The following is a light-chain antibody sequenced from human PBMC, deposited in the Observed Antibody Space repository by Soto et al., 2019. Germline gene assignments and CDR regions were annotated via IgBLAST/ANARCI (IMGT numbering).Light chain of an antibody. CDR2: DAS. CDR3: QQYNSYPWT. Sequence: DIHMTQSPSTLSASVGDRVTITCRASQSISSWLAWYQQKPGKAPKLLIYDASSMASGVPSRFSGSGSGTEFTLTITSLQPDDFAAYYCQQYNSYPWTFGQGTKVDIK. CDR1: QSISSW. J-gene: IGKJ1*01. V-gene: IGKV1-5*01.